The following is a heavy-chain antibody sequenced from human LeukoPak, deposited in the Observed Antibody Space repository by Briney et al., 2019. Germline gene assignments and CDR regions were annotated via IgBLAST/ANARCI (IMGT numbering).Heavy chain of an antibody. D-gene: IGHD3-22*01. CDR3: ARGKYDSSGQWRGYFDY. CDR2: IYTNGNT. Sequence: PSETLSLTCTVSGDSISSGGGNYYWNWIRQPAGRGLEWIGRIYTNGNTDYSPSLKSRATISVDTSENQFSLKLVSVTAADTAVYYCARGKYDSSGQWRGYFDYWGQGTLVTVSS. CDR1: GDSISSGGGNYY. J-gene: IGHJ4*02. V-gene: IGHV4-61*02.